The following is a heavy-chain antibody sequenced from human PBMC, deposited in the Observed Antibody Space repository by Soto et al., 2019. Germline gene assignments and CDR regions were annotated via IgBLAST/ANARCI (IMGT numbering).Heavy chain of an antibody. J-gene: IGHJ6*02. V-gene: IGHV3-23*01. CDR3: AKDHYDSSPWGLNYYYYGMDV. D-gene: IGHD3-22*01. Sequence: GGSLRLSCAASGFTFSSYAMSWVRQAPGKGLEWVSAISGSGGSTYYADSVKGRFTISRDNSKNTLYLQMNSLRAEDTAVYYCAKDHYDSSPWGLNYYYYGMDVWGQGTTVTVSS. CDR2: ISGSGGST. CDR1: GFTFSSYA.